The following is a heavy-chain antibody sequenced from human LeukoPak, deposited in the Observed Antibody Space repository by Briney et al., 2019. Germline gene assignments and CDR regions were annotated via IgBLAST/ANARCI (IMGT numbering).Heavy chain of an antibody. CDR2: VRYDGSNR. CDR3: AKDLRGSEWY. CDR1: GFAFSSYG. V-gene: IGHV3-30*02. D-gene: IGHD5-12*01. Sequence: GGSLRLSCTASGFAFSSYGMHWVRQAPGMGLEWVAFVRYDGSNRYYADSVKGRFTISRDNSKNTLYLQMNSLRAEDTAVYYCAKDLRGSEWYWGQGTLVTVSS. J-gene: IGHJ4*02.